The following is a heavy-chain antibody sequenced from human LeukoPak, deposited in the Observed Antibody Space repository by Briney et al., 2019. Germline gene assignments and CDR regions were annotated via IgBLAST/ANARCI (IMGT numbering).Heavy chain of an antibody. V-gene: IGHV3-30*04. Sequence: GGSLRLSCAASGFTFSSYAMHWVRQAPGKGLEWVAVISYDGSNKYYADSVKGRFTISRDNSKNTLYLQMNSLRAEDTAVYYCARRRDYYGSGRRFDYWGQGTLVTVSS. CDR3: ARRRDYYGSGRRFDY. CDR1: GFTFSSYA. J-gene: IGHJ4*02. CDR2: ISYDGSNK. D-gene: IGHD3-10*01.